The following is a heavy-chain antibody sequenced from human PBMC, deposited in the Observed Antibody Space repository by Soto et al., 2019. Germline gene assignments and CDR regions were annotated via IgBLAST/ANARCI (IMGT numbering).Heavy chain of an antibody. D-gene: IGHD4-17*01. CDR1: GFMFANYW. Sequence: EVELVESGGGLVQPGGSLRLSCAASGFMFANYWMTWVRQAPGKGLEWVANIHRDGSEKYYVDSVKGRFTISRDNADNSLFLHMNSLRADDTAIYYCARVRATDYEIDYWGQGALVTVSS. CDR3: ARVRATDYEIDY. V-gene: IGHV3-7*03. J-gene: IGHJ4*02. CDR2: IHRDGSEK.